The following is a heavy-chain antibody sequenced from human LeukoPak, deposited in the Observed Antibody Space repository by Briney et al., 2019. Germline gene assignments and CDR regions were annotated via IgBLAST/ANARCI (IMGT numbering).Heavy chain of an antibody. J-gene: IGHJ5*02. V-gene: IGHV3-74*01. CDR3: SRDPVSSGWSDTEWFHP. CDR2: INSDGSSR. D-gene: IGHD6-19*01. CDR1: GFTFSSYW. Sequence: GGSLRLSCAASGFTFSSYWMHWVRQAPGKGLVWVSRINSDGSSRSYADSVKGRFTISRDNAKNTLYLQMNSLRAEDTAVYYCSRDPVSSGWSDTEWFHPWGEGTLVTVSS.